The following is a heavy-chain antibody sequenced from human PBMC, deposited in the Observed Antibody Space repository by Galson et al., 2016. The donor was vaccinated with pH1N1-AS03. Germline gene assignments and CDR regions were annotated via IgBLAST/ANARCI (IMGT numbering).Heavy chain of an antibody. D-gene: IGHD4-17*01. CDR3: ARAVYSGDFRLSVWFDP. J-gene: IGHJ5*02. V-gene: IGHV2-5*02. Sequence: PALVKPTQTLTLTCTFSGFSLSTRGVGVGWLRQPPGKAPEWLALLYWDDDERYSPSLKNRASLTKDTSKNQVILKMTKMDPVDTCTYYCARAVYSGDFRLSVWFDPWGQGTLVTVSS. CDR2: LYWDDDE. CDR1: GFSLSTRGVG.